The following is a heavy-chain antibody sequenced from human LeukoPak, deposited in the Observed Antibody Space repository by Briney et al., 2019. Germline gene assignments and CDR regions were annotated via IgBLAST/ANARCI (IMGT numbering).Heavy chain of an antibody. CDR3: ASIVVVTAAIDY. J-gene: IGHJ4*02. D-gene: IGHD2-21*02. CDR1: GGSISSADYY. Sequence: PSETLSLTCAVSGGSISSADYYWSWIRQSPGKGLEWIGFIYYGGSTCYNPSLKSRVTISVDTSKNQFSLKLRSVTAADTAVYYCASIVVVTAAIDYWGQGTLVTVSS. CDR2: IYYGGST. V-gene: IGHV4-30-4*01.